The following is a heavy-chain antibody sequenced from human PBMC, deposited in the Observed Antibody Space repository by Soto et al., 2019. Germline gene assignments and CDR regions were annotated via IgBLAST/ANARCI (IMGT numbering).Heavy chain of an antibody. Sequence: GGSLRLSCAASGFTFTNYGMSWVRQAPGKGLEWVSAISYSGSNTYYADSVKGRFTISRDNSKNTLYLQMNSLRAEDTAVYYCAKDGLYYDFWSGYPPHYYGMDVWGQGTTVTVSS. V-gene: IGHV3-23*01. D-gene: IGHD3-3*01. CDR2: ISYSGSNT. CDR3: AKDGLYYDFWSGYPPHYYGMDV. CDR1: GFTFTNYG. J-gene: IGHJ6*02.